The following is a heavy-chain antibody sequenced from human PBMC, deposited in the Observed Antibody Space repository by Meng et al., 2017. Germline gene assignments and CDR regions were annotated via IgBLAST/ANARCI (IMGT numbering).Heavy chain of an antibody. J-gene: IGHJ4*02. CDR3: ARGGILDGYQLLSAYFDY. D-gene: IGHD2-2*01. CDR1: GFTFSSYG. Sequence: GGPLRLSCAASGFTFSSYGMHWVRQAPGKGLEWVAFIWYDGSNKYSADSVKGRFTISRDNSKNTLYLQMHSLRAENTAVYYCARGGILDGYQLLSAYFDYWGQGTLVTVSS. CDR2: IWYDGSNK. V-gene: IGHV3-33*01.